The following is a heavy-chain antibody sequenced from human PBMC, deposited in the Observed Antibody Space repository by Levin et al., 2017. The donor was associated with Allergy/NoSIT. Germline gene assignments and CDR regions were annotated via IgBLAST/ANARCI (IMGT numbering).Heavy chain of an antibody. D-gene: IGHD6-19*01. Sequence: GGSLRLSCVVSGFTFSSHAMHWVRQAPGKGLEWVAVITSDGNNKYYADSVKGRFTISRDKSSNTLYLQMNSLRPEDTAVYYCARDLAVAWGFFDPWGQGTLVTVSS. CDR1: GFTFSSHA. CDR2: ITSDGNNK. J-gene: IGHJ5*02. CDR3: ARDLAVAWGFFDP. V-gene: IGHV3-30*04.